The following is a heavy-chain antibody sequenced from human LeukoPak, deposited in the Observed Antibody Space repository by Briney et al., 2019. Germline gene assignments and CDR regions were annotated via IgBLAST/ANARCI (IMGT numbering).Heavy chain of an antibody. CDR1: GFTFSSYA. J-gene: IGHJ6*02. CDR2: ISGSGGST. CDR3: ARTRYSSGWYPVYYGMDV. D-gene: IGHD6-19*01. Sequence: GGSLRLSCAASGFTFSSYAMSWVRQAPGKGLEWVSAISGSGGSTYYADSVKGRFTISRDNSKNTLYLQMNSLRAEDTAVYYCARTRYSSGWYPVYYGMDVWGQGTTVTVSS. V-gene: IGHV3-23*01.